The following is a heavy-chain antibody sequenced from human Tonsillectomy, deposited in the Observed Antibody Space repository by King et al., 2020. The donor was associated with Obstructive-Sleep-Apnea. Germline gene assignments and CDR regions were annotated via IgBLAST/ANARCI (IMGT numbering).Heavy chain of an antibody. CDR2: IYYSGST. V-gene: IGHV4-59*08. J-gene: IGHJ4*02. CDR3: AGSHSGYDSDFDY. CDR1: GGSISSYY. Sequence: QLQESGPGLVKPSETLSLTCPVSGGSISSYYWSWIRQPPGKGLEWIGYIYYSGSTNYNPSPKSRVTISVDTSKNQFSLKLSSVTAADTAVYYCAGSHSGYDSDFDYWGQGTLVTVSS. D-gene: IGHD5-12*01.